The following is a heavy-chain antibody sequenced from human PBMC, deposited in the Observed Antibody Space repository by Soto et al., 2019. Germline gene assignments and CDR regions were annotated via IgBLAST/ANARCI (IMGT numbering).Heavy chain of an antibody. CDR3: AKERDTRSSSCFDS. D-gene: IGHD5-18*01. V-gene: IGHV3-30*18. J-gene: IGHJ4*02. Sequence: PGGSLRLSCAASRFTFSNYGMQWVRQAPGKGLEWVAVISHDGTVKYYADSVKSRFAISRDNFQNTLDLQMDSLRAEDTAVYYCAKERDTRSSSCFDSWGQGTLVTVSS. CDR2: ISHDGTVK. CDR1: RFTFSNYG.